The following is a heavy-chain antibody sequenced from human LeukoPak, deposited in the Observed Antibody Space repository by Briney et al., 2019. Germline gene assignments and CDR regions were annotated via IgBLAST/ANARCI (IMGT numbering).Heavy chain of an antibody. D-gene: IGHD2-15*01. CDR3: ARYCSGVSCYSGYDY. Sequence: GGSLRLSCAASGFTFSTYAMHWVRQTPGKGLEYVSAISTNGGGAYYANSVKGRFTISRDNSKNTLYLQMGSLRAEDMAVYYCARYCSGVSCYSGYDYWGQGTLVTVSS. CDR2: ISTNGGGA. V-gene: IGHV3-64*01. J-gene: IGHJ4*02. CDR1: GFTFSTYA.